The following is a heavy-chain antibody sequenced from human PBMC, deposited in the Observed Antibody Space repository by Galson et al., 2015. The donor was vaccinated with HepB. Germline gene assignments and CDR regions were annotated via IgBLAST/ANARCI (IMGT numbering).Heavy chain of an antibody. D-gene: IGHD4-23*01. CDR2: INPNSGGT. CDR1: GYTFTGNY. CDR3: YGGQGDY. J-gene: IGHJ4*02. V-gene: IGHV1-2*02. Sequence: SVKVSCKASGYTFTGNYMYWVRQAPGQGLEWIGWINPNSGGTKYAQKFQGRVTMTRDTSISTAYMELSRLSSDDTAVYYCYGGQGDYWGQGTQVTVSS.